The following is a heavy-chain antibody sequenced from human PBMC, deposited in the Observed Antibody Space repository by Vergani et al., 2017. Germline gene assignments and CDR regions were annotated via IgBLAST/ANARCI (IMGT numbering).Heavy chain of an antibody. CDR3: AKDIDDYGENLPDY. D-gene: IGHD4-17*01. CDR2: IRYDGSNE. V-gene: IGHV3-30*02. Sequence: VQLVESGGGLVQPGGSLRLSCVASGFTFTHYGIHWVRQPPGKGLQWVAFIRYDGSNEYYSDSVKGRFTISRDNSKNTLYLQMNSLRSEDAGVYYCAKDIDDYGENLPDYWGQGVLVAVSS. CDR1: GFTFTHYG. J-gene: IGHJ4*02.